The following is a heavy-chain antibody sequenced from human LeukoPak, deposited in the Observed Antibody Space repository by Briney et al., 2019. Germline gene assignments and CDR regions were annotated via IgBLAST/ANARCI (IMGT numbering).Heavy chain of an antibody. V-gene: IGHV4-39*07. D-gene: IGHD6-19*01. Sequence: PSETLSLTCTVSGGSISSSSYYWGWIRQPPGKGLEWIGGIYYSGSTYYNPSLKSRVTISVDTSKNQFSLKLSSVTAADSAVYYCARRSPYSTGWSSYFDYWGQGALVTVSS. J-gene: IGHJ4*02. CDR1: GGSISSSSYY. CDR3: ARRSPYSTGWSSYFDY. CDR2: IYYSGST.